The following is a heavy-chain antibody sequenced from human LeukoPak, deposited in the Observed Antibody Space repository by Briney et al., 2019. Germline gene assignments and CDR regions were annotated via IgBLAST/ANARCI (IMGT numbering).Heavy chain of an antibody. J-gene: IGHJ3*02. CDR2: ISGSGGST. D-gene: IGHD2-15*01. V-gene: IGHV3-23*01. CDR3: ANPILPEVVVAVSDAFDI. CDR1: GFTFSSYA. Sequence: HPGGSLRLSXAASGFTFSSYAMSWVRQAPGKGLEWVSAISGSGGSTYYADSVKGRFTISRDNSKNTLYLQMNSLRAEDTAVYYCANPILPEVVVAVSDAFDIWGQGTMVTVSS.